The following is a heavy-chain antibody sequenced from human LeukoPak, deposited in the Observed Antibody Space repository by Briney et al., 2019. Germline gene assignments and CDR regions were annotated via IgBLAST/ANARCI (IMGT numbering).Heavy chain of an antibody. D-gene: IGHD6-13*01. V-gene: IGHV3-23*01. J-gene: IGHJ4*02. CDR1: GFTFSTYA. Sequence: GGSLRLSCAASGFTFSTYAMSWVRQAPGKGLEWVSAISGGGGSTHYADSVKGRFTISRDNSKNTLYLQMNSLRAEDTAVYYCAKDGGDSSSWYYFDYWGQGTLVTVSS. CDR2: ISGGGGST. CDR3: AKDGGDSSSWYYFDY.